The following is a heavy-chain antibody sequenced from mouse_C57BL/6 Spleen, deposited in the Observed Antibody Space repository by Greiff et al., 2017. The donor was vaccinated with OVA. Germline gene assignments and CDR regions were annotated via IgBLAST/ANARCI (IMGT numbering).Heavy chain of an antibody. CDR3: ARGQRVGAMDY. J-gene: IGHJ4*01. CDR1: GYTFTDYY. D-gene: IGHD6-1*01. V-gene: IGHV1-26*01. CDR2: INPNNGGT. Sequence: EVQLQQSGPELVKPGASVKISCKASGYTFTDYYMNWVKQSHGKSLEWIGDINPNNGGTSYNQKFKGKATLTVDKSSSTAYMELRSLTSEDSAVYYCARGQRVGAMDYWGQGTSVTVSS.